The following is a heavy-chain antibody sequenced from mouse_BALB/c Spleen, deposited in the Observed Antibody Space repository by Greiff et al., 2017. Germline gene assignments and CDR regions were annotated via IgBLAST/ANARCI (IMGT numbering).Heavy chain of an antibody. CDR3: ATMSTAYAMDY. D-gene: IGHD2-4*01. V-gene: IGHV1-82*01. Sequence: QVQLQQSGPELVKPGASVKISCKASGYAFSSSWMNWVKQRPGQGLEWIGRIYPGDGDTNYNGKFKGKATLTADKSSSTAYMQLSSLTSVDSAVYFCATMSTAYAMDYWGEGTSVTASS. J-gene: IGHJ4*01. CDR1: GYAFSSSW. CDR2: IYPGDGDT.